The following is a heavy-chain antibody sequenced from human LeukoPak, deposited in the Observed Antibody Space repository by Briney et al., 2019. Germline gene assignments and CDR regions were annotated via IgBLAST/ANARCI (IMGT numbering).Heavy chain of an antibody. CDR2: IYYDEST. Sequence: PSETLSLTCTVSGGSISSYYWSWIRQPPGKGLEWIGYIYYDESTYYNPSLKSRITISVDTSKDQFSLRLRSVTAADTAVYYCADLAGETEAFHVWGQGTMVTVSS. D-gene: IGHD6-25*01. CDR3: ADLAGETEAFHV. J-gene: IGHJ3*01. CDR1: GGSISSYY. V-gene: IGHV4-59*06.